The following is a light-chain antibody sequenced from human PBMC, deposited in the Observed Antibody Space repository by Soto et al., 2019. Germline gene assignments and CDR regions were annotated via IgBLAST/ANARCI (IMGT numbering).Light chain of an antibody. CDR2: EVT. J-gene: IGLJ1*01. V-gene: IGLV2-14*01. CDR3: SSYSATNTLV. Sequence: QSALTQPASVSGSPGQSITISCTGTSSDVGDYPYVSWYQQHPGEVPKLIIYEVTNRPSGVTSRFSGSKSENTASLTISGLQAEDEADYYCSSYSATNTLVFGGGTKFTVL. CDR1: SSDVGDYPY.